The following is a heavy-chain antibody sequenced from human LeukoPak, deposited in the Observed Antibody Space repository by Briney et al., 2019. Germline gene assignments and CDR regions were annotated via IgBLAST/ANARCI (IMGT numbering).Heavy chain of an antibody. CDR2: ISYDGTK. D-gene: IGHD6-13*01. Sequence: PGRSLRLSCVASGFTFSSYAMHWVRQAPGKGLEWVAFISYDGTKYYADSVKGRFTISRDNSKNTLYLQMNSLRAEDTAVYYCARDRSFIAAAGIDYWGQGTLVTVSS. CDR3: ARDRSFIAAAGIDY. CDR1: GFTFSSYA. J-gene: IGHJ4*02. V-gene: IGHV3-30*04.